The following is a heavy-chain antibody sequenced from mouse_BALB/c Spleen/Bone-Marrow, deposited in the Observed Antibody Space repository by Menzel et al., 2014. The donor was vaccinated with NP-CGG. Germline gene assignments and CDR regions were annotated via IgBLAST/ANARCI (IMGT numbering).Heavy chain of an antibody. J-gene: IGHJ3*01. CDR3: ARGDDDYGSSRAWFAY. Sequence: VQLQQSGPELVKPGASVKMSCTASGYTFTSYYIHWVKQRPGQGLEWIGWIYPGDGSTKYNEKFKGKTTLTADKSSSTAYMLRSSLTSEDSAIDFCARGDDDYGSSRAWFAYWGQGTLVTVSA. CDR2: IYPGDGST. V-gene: IGHV1S56*01. D-gene: IGHD1-1*01. CDR1: GYTFTSYY.